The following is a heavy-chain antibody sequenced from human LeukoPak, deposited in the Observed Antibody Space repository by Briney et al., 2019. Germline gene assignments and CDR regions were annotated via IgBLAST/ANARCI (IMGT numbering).Heavy chain of an antibody. CDR1: GFTFDDYT. V-gene: IGHV3-43*02. J-gene: IGHJ3*02. CDR3: AKAESGRYLKLAFDI. D-gene: IGHD1-26*01. CDR2: NSGDGGSR. Sequence: GGFRRRSHTPSGFTFDDYTKYWVRQAPAKGLDRVSLNSGDGGSRYYADSVKGRFTISRNNSKNSLYLQMNSLRTEDTALYYCAKAESGRYLKLAFDIWGQGTMVTVSS.